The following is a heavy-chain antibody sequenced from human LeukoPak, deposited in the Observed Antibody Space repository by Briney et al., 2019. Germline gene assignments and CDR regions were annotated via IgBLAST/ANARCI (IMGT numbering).Heavy chain of an antibody. CDR3: AEPSDIVEVVAAVDY. D-gene: IGHD2-15*01. J-gene: IGHJ4*02. V-gene: IGHV3-23*01. CDR1: GFTFSSYA. Sequence: GGSLRLSCAASGFTFSSYAMSWVRQAPGKGLEWVSAISGSGGSTYYADSVKGRFTISRDNSKNTLYLQMNSLRAEDTAVYYCAEPSDIVEVVAAVDYWGQGTLVTVSS. CDR2: ISGSGGST.